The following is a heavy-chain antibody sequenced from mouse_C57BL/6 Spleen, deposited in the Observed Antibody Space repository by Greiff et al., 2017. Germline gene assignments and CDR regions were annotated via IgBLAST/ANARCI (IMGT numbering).Heavy chain of an antibody. CDR2: IYPGDGDT. CDR1: GYAFSSSW. J-gene: IGHJ2*01. CDR3: ARARITTVGGDYLDY. V-gene: IGHV1-82*01. D-gene: IGHD1-1*01. Sequence: QVQLQQSGPELVKPGASVKISCKASGYAFSSSWMNWVKQRPGKGLEWIGRIYPGDGDTNYNGKFKGKATLSADKSSSTAYMQLSSLTSEDSAVYFCARARITTVGGDYLDYWGQGTTLTVSS.